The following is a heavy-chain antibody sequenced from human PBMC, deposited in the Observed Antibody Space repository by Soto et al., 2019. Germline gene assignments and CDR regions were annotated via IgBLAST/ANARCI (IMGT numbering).Heavy chain of an antibody. CDR1: GFTVSSNY. Sequence: EVQLVETGGGLIQHGGSLRLSCAASGFTVSSNYMSWVRQAPGKGLEWVSVIYSGGSTYYADSVKGRFTISRDNSKNTLYLQMNSLRAEDTAVYYCARGGQRSVGYYDFWSGSGLRGPPDYYFDYWGQGTLVTVSS. D-gene: IGHD3-3*01. CDR2: IYSGGST. J-gene: IGHJ4*02. CDR3: ARGGQRSVGYYDFWSGSGLRGPPDYYFDY. V-gene: IGHV3-53*02.